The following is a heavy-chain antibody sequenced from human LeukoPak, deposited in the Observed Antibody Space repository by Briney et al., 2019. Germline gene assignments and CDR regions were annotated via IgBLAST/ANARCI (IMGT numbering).Heavy chain of an antibody. D-gene: IGHD6-19*01. CDR1: GGSISSYY. CDR3: ARWGAVAGTFDY. CDR2: IYYSGST. Sequence: SETLSLTCTVSGGSISSYYWSWLRQPPGKGLEWIGYIYYSGSTNYNPSLKSRVTISVDTSKNQFSLKLSSVTAADTAVYYCARWGAVAGTFDYWGQGTLVTVSS. J-gene: IGHJ4*02. V-gene: IGHV4-59*08.